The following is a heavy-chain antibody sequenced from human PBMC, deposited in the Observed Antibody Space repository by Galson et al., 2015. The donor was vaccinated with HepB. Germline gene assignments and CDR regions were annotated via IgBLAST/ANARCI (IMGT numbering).Heavy chain of an antibody. D-gene: IGHD1-26*01. V-gene: IGHV6-1*01. J-gene: IGHJ3*02. CDR1: GDSVSSNSAA. Sequence: CAISGDSVSSNSAAWNWIRQSPSRGLEWLGRTYYRSKWYNDYAVSVKSRITINPDTSKNQFSLQLNSVTPEDTAVYYCASGMGAADAFDIWGQGTLVTVSS. CDR3: ASGMGAADAFDI. CDR2: TYYRSKWYN.